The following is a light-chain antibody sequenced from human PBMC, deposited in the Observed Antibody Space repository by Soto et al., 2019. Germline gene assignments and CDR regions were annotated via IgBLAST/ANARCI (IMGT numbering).Light chain of an antibody. V-gene: IGKV1-5*01. CDR2: DVS. CDR1: QSISGW. CDR3: QQYNSYPWT. J-gene: IGKJ1*01. Sequence: EIQMTPSPSTLASSVGNRVPLPCRASQSISGWLAWYQQKPGKAPKLLIYDVSSLESGVPSRFSGSGSGTEFTLAISSLQPDDFATYYCQQYNSYPWTFGQGTKVDIK.